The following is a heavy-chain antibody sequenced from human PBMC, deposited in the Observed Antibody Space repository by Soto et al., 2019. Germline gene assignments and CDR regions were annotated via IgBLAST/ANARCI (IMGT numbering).Heavy chain of an antibody. J-gene: IGHJ6*02. D-gene: IGHD6-6*01. V-gene: IGHV3-30*18. Sequence: GGSLRLSCAASGFTFSSYGMHWVRQAPGKGLEWVAVISYDGSNKYYADSVKGRFTISRDNSKNTLYLQMNSLRAEDTAVYYCAKGEYSSSSRYYYYGMDVWGQGTTVTVSS. CDR2: ISYDGSNK. CDR1: GFTFSSYG. CDR3: AKGEYSSSSRYYYYGMDV.